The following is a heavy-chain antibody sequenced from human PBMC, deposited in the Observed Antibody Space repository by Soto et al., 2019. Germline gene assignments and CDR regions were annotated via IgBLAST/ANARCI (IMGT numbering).Heavy chain of an antibody. CDR1: GFIFSTYG. D-gene: IGHD2-8*02. CDR2: ISYDGSNQ. Sequence: QVQLVESGGGVVQPGRSLRLSCAASGFIFSTYGMHWVRQAPGKGLEWVAVISYDGSNQYYEDSVKGRFTISRDNSKNTLYLQMNSLRVEDTAVYYCAKSWSGPHGAFDMWGQGTMVTVSA. V-gene: IGHV3-30*18. CDR3: AKSWSGPHGAFDM. J-gene: IGHJ3*02.